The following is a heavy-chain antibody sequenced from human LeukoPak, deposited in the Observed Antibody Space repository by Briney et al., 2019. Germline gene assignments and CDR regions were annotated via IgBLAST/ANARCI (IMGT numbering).Heavy chain of an antibody. CDR1: GGSISSYY. J-gene: IGHJ6*02. V-gene: IGHV4-4*07. CDR3: ARSSYYDILTGTYYYYGMDV. D-gene: IGHD3-9*01. Sequence: SETLSLTCTVSGGSISSYYWSWIRQPAGKGLEWIGRIYTSGSTNYNPSLKSRVTMSVDTSKNQFSLKLSSVTAADTAVYYCARSSYYDILTGTYYYYGMDVWGQGTTVTVSS. CDR2: IYTSGST.